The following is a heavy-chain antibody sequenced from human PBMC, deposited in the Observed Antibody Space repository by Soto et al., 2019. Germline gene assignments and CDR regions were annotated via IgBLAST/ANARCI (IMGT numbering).Heavy chain of an antibody. Sequence: SVKVSCKASGGTFSSYAISWVRQAPGQGLEWMGGIIPIFGTANYAQKFQGRVTITADESTSTAYMELSSLRSEDTAVYYCARVLGQQLAFVDYWGQGTLVTVSS. D-gene: IGHD6-13*01. J-gene: IGHJ4*02. CDR3: ARVLGQQLAFVDY. CDR1: GGTFSSYA. V-gene: IGHV1-69*13. CDR2: IIPIFGTA.